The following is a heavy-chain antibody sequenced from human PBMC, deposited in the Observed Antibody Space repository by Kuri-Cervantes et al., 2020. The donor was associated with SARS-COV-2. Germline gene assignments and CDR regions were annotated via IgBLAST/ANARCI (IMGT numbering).Heavy chain of an antibody. CDR3: AREVSSGWTVGMDA. Sequence: GSLRLSCTVSGGSISSSSYYWGWIRQPPGKGLEWIGTISYSGSTFYNPSLKSRVTISVDTSKNQFSLKLSSVTAADTAVYYCAREVSSGWTVGMDAWGQGTTVTVSS. CDR1: GGSISSSSYY. V-gene: IGHV4-39*07. CDR2: ISYSGST. J-gene: IGHJ6*02. D-gene: IGHD6-19*01.